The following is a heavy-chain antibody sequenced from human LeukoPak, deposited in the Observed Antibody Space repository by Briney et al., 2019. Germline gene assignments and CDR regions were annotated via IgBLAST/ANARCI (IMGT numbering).Heavy chain of an antibody. CDR1: GYTFTSYG. Sequence: ASVKVSCKASGYTFTSYGISWVRQAPGQGLEWMGWISAYNGNTNYAQKLQGRVTITADESTSTAYMELSSLRSEDTAVYYCARGGVGATRVYNYWGQGTLVTVSS. CDR2: ISAYNGNT. D-gene: IGHD1-26*01. CDR3: ARGGVGATRVYNY. V-gene: IGHV1-18*01. J-gene: IGHJ4*02.